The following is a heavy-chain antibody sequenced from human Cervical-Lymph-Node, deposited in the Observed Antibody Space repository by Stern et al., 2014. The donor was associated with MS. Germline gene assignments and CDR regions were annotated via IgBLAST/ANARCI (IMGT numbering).Heavy chain of an antibody. J-gene: IGHJ4*02. Sequence: EDQLVESGGGLVQPGGSLRLSCAASGFTFSRYWMSWVRQAPGKGLEWVANIKQDGSEKYYVNSVKGRFTISRDNARNSLHLQMNSLRAEDTAVYYCARDPTPVTTMAWGQGTLVIVSS. D-gene: IGHD4-17*01. V-gene: IGHV3-7*01. CDR1: GFTFSRYW. CDR3: ARDPTPVTTMA. CDR2: IKQDGSEK.